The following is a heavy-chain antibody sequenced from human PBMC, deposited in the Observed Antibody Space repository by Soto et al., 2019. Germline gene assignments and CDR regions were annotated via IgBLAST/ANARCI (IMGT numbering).Heavy chain of an antibody. CDR2: IGSDGRRD. CDR3: GRDVEYGDEGVDY. V-gene: IGHV3-33*01. CDR1: GFTFGRHG. J-gene: IGHJ4*02. D-gene: IGHD4-17*01. Sequence: QVQLVESGGGVVQPGGSLRLSCAASGFTFGRHGMHWVRQAPGKGLEWVAVIGSDGRRDSYADSVKGRFTISRDNGQNALELQMTSLRDEETAVYCCGRDVEYGDEGVDYWGQGTVVTFSS.